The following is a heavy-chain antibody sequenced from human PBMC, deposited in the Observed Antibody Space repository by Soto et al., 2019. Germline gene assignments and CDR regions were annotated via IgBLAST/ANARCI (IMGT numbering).Heavy chain of an antibody. Sequence: QVQLVESGGGVVQPGRSLRLSCAASGFTFSTYGMHWVRQAPGKGLEWVAHLSYDGSNKYYADSLKGRFTISRDNSKNTLYLQMNSLRAEDSAVYYCAKEGGTSGWYEGFDYWGQGTLVTVSS. D-gene: IGHD6-19*01. CDR2: LSYDGSNK. V-gene: IGHV3-30*18. J-gene: IGHJ4*02. CDR1: GFTFSTYG. CDR3: AKEGGTSGWYEGFDY.